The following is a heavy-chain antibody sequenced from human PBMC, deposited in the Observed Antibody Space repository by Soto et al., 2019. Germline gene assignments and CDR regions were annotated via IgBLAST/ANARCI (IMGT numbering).Heavy chain of an antibody. V-gene: IGHV3-15*07. D-gene: IGHD5-12*01. CDR3: TADLGTGYSSNNWLDT. Sequence: EVQLVESGGDLVKPGGSLRLSCAASGFTFTHAWLHWVRQAPGKGLEMVARIKNNGGATDYAPFVKGRFTISRDDSKDTVYLQMSSVRTDETAIYSFTADLGTGYSSNNWLDTWGQGTLVIVS. CDR2: IKNNGGAT. CDR1: GFTFTHAW. J-gene: IGHJ5*02.